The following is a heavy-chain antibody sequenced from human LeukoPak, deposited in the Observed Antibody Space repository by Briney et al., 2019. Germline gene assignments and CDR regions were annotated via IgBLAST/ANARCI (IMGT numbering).Heavy chain of an antibody. CDR3: ARGPGSGSYFAWFDH. Sequence: SETLSLTCTVSGGSITGTTYYWAWFRQPPGQGLEWIGSLYPSGSTYYSPSLKSRVSIFLDTSKSQLSLNVRSVTAADTAVYYCARGPGSGSYFAWFDHWGQGTPVTVSS. CDR2: LYPSGST. CDR1: GGSITGTTYY. J-gene: IGHJ5*02. V-gene: IGHV4-39*02. D-gene: IGHD3-10*01.